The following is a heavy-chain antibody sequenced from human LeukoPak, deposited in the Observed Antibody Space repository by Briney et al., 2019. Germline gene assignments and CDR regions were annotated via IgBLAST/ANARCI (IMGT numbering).Heavy chain of an antibody. CDR3: ARTYYYDSSGYYSGVDWYFDL. J-gene: IGHJ2*01. Sequence: GGSLRLSCAASGFTFNNYWMHWVRRAPGKGLVWVSRINSDGSSTSYADSVKGRFTISRDNAKNTLYLQMNSLRAEDTAVYYCARTYYYDSSGYYSGVDWYFDLWGRGTLVTVSS. CDR2: INSDGSST. D-gene: IGHD3-22*01. CDR1: GFTFNNYW. V-gene: IGHV3-74*01.